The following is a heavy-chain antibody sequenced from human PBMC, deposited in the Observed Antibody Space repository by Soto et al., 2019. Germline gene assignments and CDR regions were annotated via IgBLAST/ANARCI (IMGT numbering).Heavy chain of an antibody. D-gene: IGHD6-6*01. CDR3: ARQIGYSSSSPFFFDI. V-gene: IGHV5-51*01. Sequence: RGESLKISCKGSGYSFTSYWIGRVRQMPGKGLEWMGIIYPGDSDTRYSPSFQGQVTISADKSISTAYLQWSSLKASDTAMYYCARQIGYSSSSPFFFDIWGQGTMVTVSS. CDR1: GYSFTSYW. CDR2: IYPGDSDT. J-gene: IGHJ3*02.